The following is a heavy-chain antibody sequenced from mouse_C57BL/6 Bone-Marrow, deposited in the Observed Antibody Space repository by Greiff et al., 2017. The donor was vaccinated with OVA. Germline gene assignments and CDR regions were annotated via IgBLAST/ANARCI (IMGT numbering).Heavy chain of an antibody. D-gene: IGHD1-1*01. Sequence: VQLQQSDAELVKPGASVKISCKVSGYTFTDHTIHWMKQRPEQGLEWIGYIYPRDGSTKYNEKFKGKATLTADKSSSTAYMQLNSLTSEDSAVYFCARRAIYYYGSSPYYYAMDYWGQGTSVTVSS. V-gene: IGHV1-78*01. CDR2: IYPRDGST. CDR1: GYTFTDHT. J-gene: IGHJ4*01. CDR3: ARRAIYYYGSSPYYYAMDY.